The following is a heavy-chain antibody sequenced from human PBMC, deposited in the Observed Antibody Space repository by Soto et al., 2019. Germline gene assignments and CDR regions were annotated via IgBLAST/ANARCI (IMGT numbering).Heavy chain of an antibody. CDR2: ISYDGSNK. CDR3: AKGGGYSYGYFDY. D-gene: IGHD5-18*01. J-gene: IGHJ4*02. CDR1: GFTFSSYG. V-gene: IGHV3-30*18. Sequence: QVQLVESGGGVVQPGRSLRLSCAASGFTFSSYGMHWVRQAPGKGLEWVAVISYDGSNKYYADSVKGRFTISRDNSKNTLYLQMNSLRAEDTGVYYCAKGGGYSYGYFDYWGQGTLVTVSS.